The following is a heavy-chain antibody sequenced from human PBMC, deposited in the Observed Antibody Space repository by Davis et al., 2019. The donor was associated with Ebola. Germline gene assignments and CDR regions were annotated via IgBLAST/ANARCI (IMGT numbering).Heavy chain of an antibody. CDR3: ARNPYDFWSGYYRGDNWFDP. D-gene: IGHD3-3*01. V-gene: IGHV4-59*01. CDR1: GGSISSYY. Sequence: MPSETLSLTCTVSGGSISSYYWSWIRQPPGKGLEWLGYIYYSGSTNYNPSLKSRVTISVDTSKNQFSLKLSSVTAADTAVYYCARNPYDFWSGYYRGDNWFDPWGQGTLVTVSS. CDR2: IYYSGST. J-gene: IGHJ5*02.